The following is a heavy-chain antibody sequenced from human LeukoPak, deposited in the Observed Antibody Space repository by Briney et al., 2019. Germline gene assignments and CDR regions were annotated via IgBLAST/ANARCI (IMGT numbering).Heavy chain of an antibody. V-gene: IGHV1-69*13. CDR3: ARGVAWYDFWSGPREGDWFDP. Sequence: EASVKVSCKASGGTFSSYAISWVRQAPGQGLEWMGGITPIFGTANYAQKFQGRVTITADESTSAAYMELSSLRSEDTAVYYCARGVAWYDFWSGPREGDWFDPWGQGTLVTVSS. CDR2: ITPIFGTA. D-gene: IGHD3-3*01. CDR1: GGTFSSYA. J-gene: IGHJ5*02.